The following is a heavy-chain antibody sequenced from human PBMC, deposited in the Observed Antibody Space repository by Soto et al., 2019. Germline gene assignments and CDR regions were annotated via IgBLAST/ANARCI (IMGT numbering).Heavy chain of an antibody. V-gene: IGHV4-59*12. CDR1: GGSISSYY. CDR3: AREIYGEGAFDI. J-gene: IGHJ3*02. D-gene: IGHD4-17*01. CDR2: IYYSGST. Sequence: SETLSLTCTVSGGSISSYYWSWIRQPPGKGLEWIGYIYYSGSTNYNPSLKSRVTISVDTSKNQFSLKMSSVTAADTAVYYCAREIYGEGAFDIWGKGTMFTVAS.